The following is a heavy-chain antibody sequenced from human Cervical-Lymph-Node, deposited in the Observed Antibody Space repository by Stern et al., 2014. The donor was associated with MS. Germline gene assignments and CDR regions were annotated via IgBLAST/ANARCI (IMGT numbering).Heavy chain of an antibody. Sequence: QVTLRESGPALVKPTQTLTLTCTFSGFSLSTSGMCVSWIRQPPGKALEWLALIDWADDKYYSTSLKTRLTISKDTSKNQVVLTMTNMDPVDTATYYCARIPLGDYEGGYYGMDVWGQGTTVTVSS. V-gene: IGHV2-70*01. CDR3: ARIPLGDYEGGYYGMDV. CDR2: IDWADDK. D-gene: IGHD4-17*01. CDR1: GFSLSTSGMC. J-gene: IGHJ6*02.